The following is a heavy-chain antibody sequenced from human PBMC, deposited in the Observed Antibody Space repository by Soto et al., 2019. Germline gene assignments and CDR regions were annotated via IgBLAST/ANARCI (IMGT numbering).Heavy chain of an antibody. Sequence: ASVKVSCKASGYTFTSYDINWVRQATGQGLEWMGWMNPNSGNTGYAQKFQGRVTMTRNTSISTAYMELSSLRSEDTAVYYCARGGSYYDFWSGPKDYYGMDVWGQGTTVTVSS. D-gene: IGHD3-3*01. CDR1: GYTFTSYD. CDR3: ARGGSYYDFWSGPKDYYGMDV. V-gene: IGHV1-8*01. J-gene: IGHJ6*02. CDR2: MNPNSGNT.